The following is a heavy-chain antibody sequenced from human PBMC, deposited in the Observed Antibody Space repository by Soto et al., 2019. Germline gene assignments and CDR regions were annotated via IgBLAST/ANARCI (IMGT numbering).Heavy chain of an antibody. CDR1: RFAVVGYG. D-gene: IGHD1-7*01. CDR3: TRGDPKLELFYLLVFDY. Sequence: GGSLRICGTACRFAVVGYGMSWYSQAPGKGLEWVGFIRSKAYGGTTEYAASVKGRFTISRDDSKSIAYLQMNSLKTEDTAVYYCTRGDPKLELFYLLVFDYWGQGTLVTVSS. V-gene: IGHV3-49*03. J-gene: IGHJ4*02. CDR2: IRSKAYGGTT.